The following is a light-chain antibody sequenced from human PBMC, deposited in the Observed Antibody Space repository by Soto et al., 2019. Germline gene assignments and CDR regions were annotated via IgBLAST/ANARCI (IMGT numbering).Light chain of an antibody. V-gene: IGKV3-11*01. J-gene: IGKJ4*01. CDR1: QSVSSY. CDR3: QQRSNWSPTGF. Sequence: EIVLTQSPATLSLSPGERATLSCRASQSVSSYLAWYQQKPGQAPRLLIYDASNRATGIPARFSGSGSGTDFTLTISSLEPEDFAVYYCQQRSNWSPTGFFGGGTKVEIK. CDR2: DAS.